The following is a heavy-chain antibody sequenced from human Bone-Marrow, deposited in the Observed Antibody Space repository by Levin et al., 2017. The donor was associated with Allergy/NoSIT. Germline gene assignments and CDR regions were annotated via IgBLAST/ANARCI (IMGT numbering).Heavy chain of an antibody. CDR1: GFTFSRYW. V-gene: IGHV3-7*01. J-gene: IGHJ5*02. CDR3: TKYDCSSGTCQLSP. D-gene: IGHD2-2*01. Sequence: SCAASGFTFSRYWMSWVRQAPGKGLQWVATTKEDESEKYYVDSVKGRFTISKDNAKNSLFLEMNSLRVEDTAVYYCTKYDCSSGTCQLSPWGQGTLVTVSS. CDR2: TKEDESEK.